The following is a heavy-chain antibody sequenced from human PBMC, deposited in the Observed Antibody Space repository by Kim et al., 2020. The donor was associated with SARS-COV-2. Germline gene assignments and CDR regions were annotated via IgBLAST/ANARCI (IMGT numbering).Heavy chain of an antibody. D-gene: IGHD6-19*01. V-gene: IGHV3-48*02. J-gene: IGHJ4*02. Sequence: IYYADSVKGRFTSSRDNDKNSLYLQMNSLRDEDTAVYYCATHFSSGAFRYWGQGTLVTVSS. CDR2: I. CDR3: ATHFSSGAFRY.